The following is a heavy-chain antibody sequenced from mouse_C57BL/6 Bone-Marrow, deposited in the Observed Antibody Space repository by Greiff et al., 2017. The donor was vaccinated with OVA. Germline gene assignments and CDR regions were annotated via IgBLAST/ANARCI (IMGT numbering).Heavy chain of an antibody. Sequence: QVQLQQPGAELVMPGASVKLSCKASGYTFTSYWMPWVKQRPGQGLEWIGEIDPSDSYTNYNQKFKGKSTLTVDKSSSTAYMQLSSLTSEDSAVYYCARGYILYAMDYWGQGTSVTVSS. CDR3: ARGYILYAMDY. CDR1: GYTFTSYW. V-gene: IGHV1-69*01. CDR2: IDPSDSYT. J-gene: IGHJ4*01. D-gene: IGHD2-2*01.